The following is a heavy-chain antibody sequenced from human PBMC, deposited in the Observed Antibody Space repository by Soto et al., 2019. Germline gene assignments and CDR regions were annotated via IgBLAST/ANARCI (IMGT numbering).Heavy chain of an antibody. V-gene: IGHV3-43D*04. CDR3: AKDISRGPTKNYDFWSGPDY. J-gene: IGHJ4*02. CDR2: ISWDGSNR. CDR1: GFTFDEYA. Sequence: GGSLRLSCAASGFTFDEYAMHWVRQPPGKGLEWVSLISWDGSNRYYADSVQGRFTISRDNSKYSLYLEMNSLRPEDTALYYCAKDISRGPTKNYDFWSGPDYWGQGTLITVSS. D-gene: IGHD3-3*01.